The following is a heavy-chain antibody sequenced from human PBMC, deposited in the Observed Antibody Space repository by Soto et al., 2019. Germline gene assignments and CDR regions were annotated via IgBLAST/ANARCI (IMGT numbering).Heavy chain of an antibody. CDR3: ASERSSGSYTYPAF. J-gene: IGHJ4*02. V-gene: IGHV1-8*01. Sequence: QVQLVQSGAEVKKPGASVKVSCKASGYTFTSYDINWVRQATGQGLEWMGWMNPNSGNTGYAQKFQGRVTMTRNTSISTAYMELSSLRSEETAVYYCASERSSGSYTYPAFWGQGTLVTVSS. D-gene: IGHD3-10*01. CDR1: GYTFTSYD. CDR2: MNPNSGNT.